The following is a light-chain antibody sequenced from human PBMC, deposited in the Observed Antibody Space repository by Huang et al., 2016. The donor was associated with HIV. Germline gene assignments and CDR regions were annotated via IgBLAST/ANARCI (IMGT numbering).Light chain of an antibody. V-gene: IGKV3-20*01. CDR1: QSLSTSY. J-gene: IGKJ2*01. Sequence: EVVLTQSPDTLSSSPGERVTVSCRASQSLSTSYIAWYQQRPGQAPSLLIYGASTRATDISDRFSGSGSGTDFTLTINRLEPADFAMYYCQQYGTSPYTFGQGTNLEIK. CDR2: GAS. CDR3: QQYGTSPYT.